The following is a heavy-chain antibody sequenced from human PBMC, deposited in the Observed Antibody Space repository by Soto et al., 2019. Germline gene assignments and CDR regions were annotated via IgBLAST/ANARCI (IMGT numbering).Heavy chain of an antibody. Sequence: QVQLQQWGAGLLKPSETLSLTCAVYGGSFSGYYWSWIRQPPGQGLEWIGEINHSGSTNYNPSLKSRVTKSVDPSKYEFTLKLSAVAAGVSAVYYCERGVMVVVPAAISEFWYYYYGMDVWGQGTTVTVSS. CDR1: GGSFSGYY. J-gene: IGHJ6*02. CDR2: INHSGST. CDR3: ERGVMVVVPAAISEFWYYYYGMDV. V-gene: IGHV4-34*01. D-gene: IGHD2-2*02.